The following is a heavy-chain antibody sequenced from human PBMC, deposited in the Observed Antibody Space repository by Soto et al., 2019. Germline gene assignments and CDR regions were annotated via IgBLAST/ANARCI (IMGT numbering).Heavy chain of an antibody. CDR1: RGTFSSYA. D-gene: IGHD6-6*01. CDR2: IIPFFGTA. Sequence: QVQLVQSGAEVKKPGSSVKVSCKASRGTFSSYAISWVRQAPGQGLEWIGGIIPFFGTANYAQKFQGRVMITADEAESTAYMEPRSLRCEDTAVYYCASVHPRRPAPGGCGQGTLVAVSS. V-gene: IGHV1-69*01. CDR3: ASVHPRRPAPGG. J-gene: IGHJ4*02.